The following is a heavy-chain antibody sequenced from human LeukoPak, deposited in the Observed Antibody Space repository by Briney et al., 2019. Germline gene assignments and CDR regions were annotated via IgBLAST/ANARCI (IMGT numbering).Heavy chain of an antibody. Sequence: KTSETLSLTCTVSGGSISSYYWSWIRQPAGKGLGWIGRIYTSGSTNYNPSLKSRVTMSVDTSKNQFSLKLSSVTAADMAVYYCARVGDSSSWYETYYFDYWGQGTLVTVSS. V-gene: IGHV4-4*07. CDR1: GGSISSYY. D-gene: IGHD6-13*01. J-gene: IGHJ4*02. CDR2: IYTSGST. CDR3: ARVGDSSSWYETYYFDY.